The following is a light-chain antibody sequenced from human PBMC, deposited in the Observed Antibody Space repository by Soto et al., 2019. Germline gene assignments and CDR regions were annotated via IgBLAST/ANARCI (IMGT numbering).Light chain of an antibody. CDR3: QSYDSSLSGLVI. J-gene: IGLJ2*01. V-gene: IGLV1-40*01. CDR1: SSSIGAGYA. Sequence: QSVLTQPPSGSGAPGQRVTISCTGSSSSIGAGYAVYWYQQLPGTAPKLLISGNSNRPSGVPDRFSGSKSGTSASLAITGLPAEDEAEYDCQSYDSSLSGLVIFGGGTKLTVL. CDR2: GNS.